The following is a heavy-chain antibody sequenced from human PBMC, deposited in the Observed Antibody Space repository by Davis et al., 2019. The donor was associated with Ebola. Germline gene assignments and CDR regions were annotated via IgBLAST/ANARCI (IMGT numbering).Heavy chain of an antibody. J-gene: IGHJ4*02. V-gene: IGHV5-51*01. CDR3: ARGTNGYNPGGYFDS. Sequence: KVSCKGSGYSFTSYWIVWVRLMPGKGLECMGIIFPGDSDTRYSPSFQGQVTISADKSINTAYLQWSSLKASDTAIYYCARGTNGYNPGGYFDSWGQGTLVTVSS. D-gene: IGHD5-24*01. CDR2: IFPGDSDT. CDR1: GYSFTSYW.